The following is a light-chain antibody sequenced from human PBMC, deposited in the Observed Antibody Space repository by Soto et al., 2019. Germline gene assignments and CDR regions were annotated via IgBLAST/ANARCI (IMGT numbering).Light chain of an antibody. Sequence: EIVFTQSPDTLSLSPGERATLSCRASRPVTNNYLAWYQQRPGQAPRLLIYGASSRATGIPNRFSGSGSGTDFSLTITRLEPEDFAVYYCQQHGSSPITFGQGTRLEIK. CDR1: RPVTNNY. J-gene: IGKJ5*01. CDR2: GAS. CDR3: QQHGSSPIT. V-gene: IGKV3-20*01.